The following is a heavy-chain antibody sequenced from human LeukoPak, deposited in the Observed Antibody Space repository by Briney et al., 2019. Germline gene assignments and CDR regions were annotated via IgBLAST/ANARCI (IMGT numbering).Heavy chain of an antibody. CDR3: ARQAGYSSSWNDY. D-gene: IGHD6-13*01. J-gene: IGHJ4*02. CDR1: GLTVSSNY. Sequence: GGSLRLSCAASGLTVSSNYMSWVRQAPGKGLEWVSVIYSGGSTYYADSVKGRFTISRDNSKNTLYLQMNSLRAEDTAVYHCARQAGYSSSWNDYWGQGTLVTVSS. CDR2: IYSGGST. V-gene: IGHV3-66*04.